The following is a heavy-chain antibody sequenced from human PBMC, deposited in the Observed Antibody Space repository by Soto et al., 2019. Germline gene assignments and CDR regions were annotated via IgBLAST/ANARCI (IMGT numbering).Heavy chain of an antibody. D-gene: IGHD3-9*01. J-gene: IGHJ6*02. Sequence: PGESLKISCKGSGYSFTSYWISWVRQMPGKGLEWMGRIDPSDSYTNYSPSFQGHVTISADKSIGTAYLQWSSLKASDTAMYYCARQAWRAGDYDILTGSFYYYGMDVWGQGTTVTVSS. V-gene: IGHV5-10-1*01. CDR2: IDPSDSYT. CDR3: ARQAWRAGDYDILTGSFYYYGMDV. CDR1: GYSFTSYW.